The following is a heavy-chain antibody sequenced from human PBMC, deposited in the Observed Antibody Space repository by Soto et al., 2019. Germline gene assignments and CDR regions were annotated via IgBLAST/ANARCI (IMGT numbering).Heavy chain of an antibody. J-gene: IGHJ4*02. Sequence: GGSLRFSCAASGFTFSSYWMSWVRQAPGKGLEWVANIKQDGSEKYYVDSVKGRFTISRDNSKNTLYLQMNSLRAEDTAVYYCAKDHPYIAAAGTLELSFDYWGQGTLVTVSS. D-gene: IGHD6-13*01. CDR2: IKQDGSEK. V-gene: IGHV3-7*05. CDR3: AKDHPYIAAAGTLELSFDY. CDR1: GFTFSSYW.